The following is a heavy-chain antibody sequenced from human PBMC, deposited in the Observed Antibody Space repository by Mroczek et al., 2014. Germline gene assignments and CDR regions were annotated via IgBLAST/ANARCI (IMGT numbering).Heavy chain of an antibody. CDR2: IYYSGST. J-gene: IGHJ4*02. CDR1: GGSISSYY. D-gene: IGHD2-15*01. V-gene: IGHV4-59*01. Sequence: QVQLQQWGPGLVKPSETLSLTCTVSGGSISSYYWSWIRQPPGKGLEWIGYIYYSGSTNYNPSLKSRVTISVDTSKNQFSLKLSSVTAADTAVYYCARTAPGYCSGGSCYLDFRLDYWGQGTLVTVSS. CDR3: ARTAPGYCSGGSCYLDFRLDY.